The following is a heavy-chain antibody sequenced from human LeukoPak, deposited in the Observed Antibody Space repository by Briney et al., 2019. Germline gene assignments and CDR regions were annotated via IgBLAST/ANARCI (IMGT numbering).Heavy chain of an antibody. V-gene: IGHV1-69*13. CDR1: GYTFTGYY. CDR3: ARVRDGYNDAYDI. J-gene: IGHJ3*02. CDR2: IIPIFGTA. D-gene: IGHD5-24*01. Sequence: VASVKVSCKASGYTFTGYYMHWVRQAPGQGLEWMGGIIPIFGTANYAQKFQGRVTISADESTSTVYMDLSSLRSEDTAVYYCARVRDGYNDAYDIWGQGTMVTVTS.